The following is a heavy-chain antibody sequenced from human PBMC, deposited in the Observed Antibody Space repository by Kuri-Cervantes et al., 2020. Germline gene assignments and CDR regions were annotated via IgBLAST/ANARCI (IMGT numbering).Heavy chain of an antibody. J-gene: IGHJ4*02. Sequence: GESLKISCGASGFTFSRHWMNWVRQAPGKGLVWVANLKEAGGEKYYVESLEGRFTISRDHAKTSLYLQMNSLRAEDTAVYYCASDKTTAFDYWGQGTLVTVSS. CDR3: ASDKTTAFDY. D-gene: IGHD4-17*01. CDR1: GFTFSRHW. CDR2: LKEAGGEK. V-gene: IGHV3-7*01.